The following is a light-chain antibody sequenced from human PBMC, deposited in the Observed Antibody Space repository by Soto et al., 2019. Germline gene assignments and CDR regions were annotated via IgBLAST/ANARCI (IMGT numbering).Light chain of an antibody. CDR2: EAS. J-gene: IGKJ4*01. V-gene: IGKV1-9*01. Sequence: IRVTQSPSSLSASVGDRVTITCRASQGSNSYLAWYQQKSGKVPQLLIYEASMLQSGVPSRLSGSGSGTDFTLTSNSLQAEDVETYYSQQTHIYPSTFCGGEQVESK. CDR3: QQTHIYPST. CDR1: QGSNSY.